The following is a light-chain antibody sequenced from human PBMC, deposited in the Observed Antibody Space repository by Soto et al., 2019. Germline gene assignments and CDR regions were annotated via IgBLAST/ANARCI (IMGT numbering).Light chain of an antibody. CDR1: HSVANNY. V-gene: IGKV3-20*01. J-gene: IGKJ1*01. Sequence: ILVAQCPATLSLSLGERATISCRASHSVANNYLAWYQQKHGQAPRLIIFAATSRATGVPHRFSASGSGTDFTLTISRVEPEDFAVYFCQQYGGSPPWTFGQGTKVDIK. CDR3: QQYGGSPPWT. CDR2: AAT.